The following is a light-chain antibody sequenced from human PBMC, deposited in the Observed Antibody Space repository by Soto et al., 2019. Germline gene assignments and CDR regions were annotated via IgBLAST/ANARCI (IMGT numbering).Light chain of an antibody. CDR3: QHYNSYSDLT. CDR1: QSVSSN. V-gene: IGKV3-15*01. Sequence: EIVLRQSPSTLSLYTGERATLSCRASQSVSSNLAWYQQKPGQAPSLLIYGASTRATGIPDRFSGSGSGTDFTLTISSLQPDDFATYYCQHYNSYSDLTFGGGTKVDIK. J-gene: IGKJ4*01. CDR2: GAS.